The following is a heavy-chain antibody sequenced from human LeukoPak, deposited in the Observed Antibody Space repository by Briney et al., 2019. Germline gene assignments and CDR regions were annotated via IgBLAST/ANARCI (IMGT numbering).Heavy chain of an antibody. Sequence: GGSLRLSCATSGLTFSSYAMSWVRQPPGKGLEWVSAISGSGGSTYYADSVKGRFTISRDNSKNTLDLQMNSLIAEETAVYSCAGIGRGYCSGGSCSGFDYWGQGTLVTVSS. J-gene: IGHJ4*02. CDR1: GLTFSSYA. V-gene: IGHV3-23*01. CDR3: AGIGRGYCSGGSCSGFDY. CDR2: ISGSGGST. D-gene: IGHD2-15*01.